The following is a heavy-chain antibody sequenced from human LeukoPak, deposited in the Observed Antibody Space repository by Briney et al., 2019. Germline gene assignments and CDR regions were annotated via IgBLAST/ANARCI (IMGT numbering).Heavy chain of an antibody. CDR2: IYYSGRT. Sequence: SETLSLTCTVSGGSISSGDYFWSWIRQHPGKGPELIGYIYYSGRTYYNPALKSRVTLSVDTSKNQFSLKLFSVTAADTAVYYCARVPYYYGSGSGWFDPWGQGTLVTVSS. J-gene: IGHJ5*02. V-gene: IGHV4-31*03. CDR1: GGSISSGDYF. D-gene: IGHD3-10*01. CDR3: ARVPYYYGSGSGWFDP.